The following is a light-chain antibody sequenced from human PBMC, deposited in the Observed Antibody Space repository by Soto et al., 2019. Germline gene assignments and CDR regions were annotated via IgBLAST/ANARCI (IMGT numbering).Light chain of an antibody. V-gene: IGKV3-11*01. J-gene: IGKJ5*01. Sequence: EIVLTQSPATLSLSPGERATLSCRASQSFSSYLAWYQQKPGQAPRLLIYDASKRATGIPARFSGRGSGTDFTLTISSLGPEDFAVYYCQQRSNWPPVITFGQGTRLESK. CDR2: DAS. CDR3: QQRSNWPPVIT. CDR1: QSFSSY.